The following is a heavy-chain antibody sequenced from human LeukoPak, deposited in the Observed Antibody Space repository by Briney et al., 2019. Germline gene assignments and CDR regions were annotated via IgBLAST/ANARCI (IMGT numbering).Heavy chain of an antibody. J-gene: IGHJ6*03. CDR1: GYTFTSYA. CDR2: INTNTGNP. D-gene: IGHD6-13*01. Sequence: GASVKVSCKASGYTFTSYAMNWVRQAPGQGLEWMGWINTNTGNPTYAQGFTGRFVFSLDTSVSTAYLQISSLKAEDTAVYYCARDNADSSSWCGPWYYYYYYMDVWGKGTTVTVSS. V-gene: IGHV7-4-1*02. CDR3: ARDNADSSSWCGPWYYYYYYMDV.